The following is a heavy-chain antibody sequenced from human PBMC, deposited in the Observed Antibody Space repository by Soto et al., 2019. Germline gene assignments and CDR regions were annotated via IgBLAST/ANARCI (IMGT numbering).Heavy chain of an antibody. Sequence: GESLRISCKGSGYSFTSYWIGWVRQMPGKGLEWMGIIYPGDSDTRYSPSFQGQVTISADKSISTAYLQWSSLKASDTAMYYCARLSGIDSYYYCYYMDVWGKGTTVTVSS. CDR3: ARLSGIDSYYYCYYMDV. V-gene: IGHV5-51*01. CDR2: IYPGDSDT. CDR1: GYSFTSYW. J-gene: IGHJ6*03. D-gene: IGHD2-21*01.